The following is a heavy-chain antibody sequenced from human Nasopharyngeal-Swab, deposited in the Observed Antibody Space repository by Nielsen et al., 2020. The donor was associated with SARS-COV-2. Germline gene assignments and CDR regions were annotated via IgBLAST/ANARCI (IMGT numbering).Heavy chain of an antibody. V-gene: IGHV4-61*01. CDR1: GGSISSGSIRSYY. CDR2: FSYTGIT. CDR3: AREVVGGLVDS. D-gene: IGHD1-26*01. J-gene: IGHJ4*02. Sequence: GSLRLSCTVSGGSISSGSIRSYYWSWIRHPPGKGLEWIGYFSYTGITNYNPSLKSRVTISVDMSKNQFSLKLSSVAAADTAVYYCAREVVGGLVDSWGQGTLVTVSS.